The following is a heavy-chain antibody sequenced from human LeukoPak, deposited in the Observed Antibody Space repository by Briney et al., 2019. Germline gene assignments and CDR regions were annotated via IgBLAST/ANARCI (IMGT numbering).Heavy chain of an antibody. J-gene: IGHJ4*02. Sequence: PGGSLRLSCAASGFTFNSHIMNWVRQAPGRGLEWVAYISSRSGTIYYADSVRGRFTISRDNAKNPLYLQMNSLRAEDTAIYYCAREYELPASSPYFDYWGQGTLVTVSS. CDR1: GFTFNSHI. D-gene: IGHD2-2*01. CDR3: AREYELPASSPYFDY. CDR2: ISSRSGTI. V-gene: IGHV3-48*01.